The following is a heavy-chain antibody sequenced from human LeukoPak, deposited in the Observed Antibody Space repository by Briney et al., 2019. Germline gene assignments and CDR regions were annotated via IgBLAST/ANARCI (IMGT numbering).Heavy chain of an antibody. CDR1: GFTFSSYE. V-gene: IGHV3-48*03. CDR3: ARDEEATIDY. Sequence: PGGSLRLSCAASGFTFSSYEMNWVRQAPGKGLEWVSYISSSGSTIYYADSVRGRFTISRDNAKNSLHLQMNSLRAEDTAVYYCARDEEATIDYWGQGTLVTVSP. D-gene: IGHD5-24*01. CDR2: ISSSGSTI. J-gene: IGHJ4*02.